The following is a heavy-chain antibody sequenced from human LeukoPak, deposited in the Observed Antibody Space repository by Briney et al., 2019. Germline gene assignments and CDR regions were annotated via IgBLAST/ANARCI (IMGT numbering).Heavy chain of an antibody. D-gene: IGHD3-10*01. V-gene: IGHV3-66*01. CDR1: ETVSSNH. CDR3: ATVPVRGRYSYGSRILDY. J-gene: IGHJ4*02. CDR2: IYSGGSA. Sequence: GGSLRLSCAASETVSSNHMSWVRQAPGKGLEWVSVIYSGGSAYYADSVRGRFSISRDNSKNTFYLQMNSLRAEDTAVYYCATVPVRGRYSYGSRILDYWGQGTLVTVSS.